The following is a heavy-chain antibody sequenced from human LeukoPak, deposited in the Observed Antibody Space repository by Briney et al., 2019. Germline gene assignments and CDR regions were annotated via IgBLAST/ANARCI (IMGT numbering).Heavy chain of an antibody. V-gene: IGHV4-34*01. J-gene: IGHJ6*03. CDR2: INHSGST. CDR3: ARPNNFYYYMDV. Sequence: PSETLSLTCAVYGGSFSGYYWSWIRQPPGKGLEWIGEINHSGSTNYNPSLKSRVTISVDTSKNQFSLKLSSVTAADTAVYYCARPNNFYYYMDVWGKGTTVTVSS. CDR1: GGSFSGYY. D-gene: IGHD1-1*01.